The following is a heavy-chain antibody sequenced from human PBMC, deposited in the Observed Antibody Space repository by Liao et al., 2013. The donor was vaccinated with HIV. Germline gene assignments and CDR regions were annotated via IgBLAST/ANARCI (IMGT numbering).Heavy chain of an antibody. D-gene: IGHD6-19*01. Sequence: QVQLQESGPGLVKPSQTLSLTCTVSGGSISSYYWSWIRQPAGKGLEWIGRIYTSGSTNYNPSLKSRVTMSVDTSKNQFSLKLSSVTAADTAVYYCARDMGAQWLVDWYFDLWGRGTWSLSPQ. CDR2: IYTSGST. J-gene: IGHJ2*01. V-gene: IGHV4-4*07. CDR3: ARDMGAQWLVDWYFDL. CDR1: GGSISSYY.